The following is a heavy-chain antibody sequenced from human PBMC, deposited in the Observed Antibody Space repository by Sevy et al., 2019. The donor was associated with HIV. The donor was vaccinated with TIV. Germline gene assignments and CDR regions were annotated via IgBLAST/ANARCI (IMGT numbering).Heavy chain of an antibody. CDR2: INPNSGGT. Sequence: ASVKVSCKASGYTFTGYYMHWVRQAPGRGLEWMGWINPNSGGTNYAQKFQGWVTMTRDTSISTAYMELSRLRSDDTAVYYCARGVPPPSIWFGELSGYYGMDVWGQGTTVTVSS. CDR3: ARGVPPPSIWFGELSGYYGMDV. V-gene: IGHV1-2*04. CDR1: GYTFTGYY. D-gene: IGHD3-10*01. J-gene: IGHJ6*02.